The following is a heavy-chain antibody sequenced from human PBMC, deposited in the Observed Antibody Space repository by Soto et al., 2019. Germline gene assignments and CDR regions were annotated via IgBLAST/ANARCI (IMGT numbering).Heavy chain of an antibody. CDR1: GFIFSSYG. CDR2: MWYDGRNK. V-gene: IGHV3-33*01. J-gene: IGHJ6*02. CDR3: ARDGPTTITYYGMDV. Sequence: QVQLVESGGGVVQPGTSLRLSCVASGFIFSSYGMHWVRQAPGKGLEWVAVMWYDGRNKYYADSVKGRFTISRDNSKNMLYLEMSSLRAEDTAVYYCARDGPTTITYYGMDVWGQVTTVTVSS. D-gene: IGHD4-4*01.